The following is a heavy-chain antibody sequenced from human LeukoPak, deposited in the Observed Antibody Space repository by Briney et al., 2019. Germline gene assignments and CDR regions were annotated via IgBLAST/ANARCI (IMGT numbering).Heavy chain of an antibody. CDR1: GFTFSNAW. J-gene: IGHJ4*02. CDR2: IKKKIDGGTA. CDR3: VREGNKYGYHSFDS. V-gene: IGHV3-15*01. D-gene: IGHD5-18*01. Sequence: GGSLRLSCGVSGFTFSNAWMSWVRQAPGKGLEWVGRIKKKIDGGTADYAAPVKGRFTISRDDSIDTMYLQMNSLQIEDTAVYYCVREGNKYGYHSFDSWGQGTLVTVSS.